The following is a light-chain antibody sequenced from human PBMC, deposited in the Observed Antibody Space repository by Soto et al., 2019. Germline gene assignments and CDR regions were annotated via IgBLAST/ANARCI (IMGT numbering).Light chain of an antibody. V-gene: IGKV3-11*01. CDR1: QSFSSY. CDR2: DAS. CDR3: QQRSNLIT. Sequence: EIVLTQSPSTLSLSPGERATLSCRASQSFSSYLAWYQQRPDQAPRLLIYDASVRATGIPPRFSGSGSGTDFTLTISRLEPEDFAVYYCQQRSNLITFGQGTRLEIK. J-gene: IGKJ5*01.